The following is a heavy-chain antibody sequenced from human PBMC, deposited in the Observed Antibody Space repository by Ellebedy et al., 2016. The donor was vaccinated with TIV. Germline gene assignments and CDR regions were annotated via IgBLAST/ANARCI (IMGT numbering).Heavy chain of an antibody. Sequence: SETLSLXXTVSGGSISSYYWSWIRQPPGKGLEWIGYIYYSGSTNYNPSLKSRVTMSVDTSKNQFSLKLSSVTAADTAVYYCARVSLVDCSSTSCYEDYWGQGTLVTVSS. V-gene: IGHV4-59*12. D-gene: IGHD2-2*01. CDR1: GGSISSYY. CDR2: IYYSGST. J-gene: IGHJ4*02. CDR3: ARVSLVDCSSTSCYEDY.